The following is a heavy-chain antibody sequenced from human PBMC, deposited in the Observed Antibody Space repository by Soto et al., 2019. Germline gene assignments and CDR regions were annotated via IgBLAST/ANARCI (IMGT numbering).Heavy chain of an antibody. V-gene: IGHV4-59*08. CDR3: VRHYCDGGNCYQFDH. Sequence: SETLSLTCTVSGGCISSDYCSWIRQSPGKGLEWIGVISSRATTNYNPSLKSRAIVSIDTSKNQFSLKLFSVIAADTAVYYCVRHYCDGGNCYQFDHWGQGTPVTVSS. J-gene: IGHJ4*02. CDR1: GGCISSDY. D-gene: IGHD2-15*01. CDR2: ISSRATT.